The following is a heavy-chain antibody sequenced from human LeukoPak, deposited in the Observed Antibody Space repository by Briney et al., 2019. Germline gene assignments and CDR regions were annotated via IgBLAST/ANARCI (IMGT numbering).Heavy chain of an antibody. Sequence: SGGSLRLSCAASGFTFSSYWMSWVRQAPGKGLEWVANIKQDGSEKYSVDSVKGRFTISRDNARNSLYLQMNSLRAEDTAVYYYARGSLGAGLYYFDSWGQGTLVTVSS. D-gene: IGHD1-26*01. V-gene: IGHV3-7*01. CDR1: GFTFSSYW. CDR3: ARGSLGAGLYYFDS. CDR2: IKQDGSEK. J-gene: IGHJ4*02.